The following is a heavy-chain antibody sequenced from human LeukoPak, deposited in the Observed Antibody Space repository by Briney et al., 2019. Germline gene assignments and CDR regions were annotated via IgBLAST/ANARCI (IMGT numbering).Heavy chain of an antibody. CDR2: ISSSSSYI. J-gene: IGHJ2*01. D-gene: IGHD3-10*01. V-gene: IGHV3-21*01. CDR3: AREAGMVRQVSYFDL. Sequence: PGGSLRLSCAASGFTFSSYSMNWVRQAPGKGLEWVSSISSSSSYIYYADSVKGRFTISRDNAKNSLYLQMNSLRAEDTAVYYCAREAGMVRQVSYFDLWGRGTLVTVSS. CDR1: GFTFSSYS.